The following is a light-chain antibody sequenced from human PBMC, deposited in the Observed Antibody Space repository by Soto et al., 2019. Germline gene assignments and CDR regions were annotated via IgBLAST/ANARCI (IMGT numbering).Light chain of an antibody. J-gene: IGKJ1*01. CDR3: QQYNSYWT. CDR1: QSISSW. V-gene: IGKV1-5*03. Sequence: DIQMTQSPSTLSASVGDRVTITCRASQSISSWLARYQQKPGKAPKLLIYKASSLESGVPSRFSGSGSGTEFTLTISSLQPDDFATYHCQQYNSYWTCGQGTKLDIK. CDR2: KAS.